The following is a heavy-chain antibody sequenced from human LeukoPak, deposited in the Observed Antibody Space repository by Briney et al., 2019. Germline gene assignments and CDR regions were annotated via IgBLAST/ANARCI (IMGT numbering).Heavy chain of an antibody. CDR2: INSDGSSI. D-gene: IGHD5-18*01. Sequence: GGSLRLSCAASGFTFSSYWMHWVRQAPGKGLVWVSRINSDGSSISYADSVKGRFTISRDNAKNTLYLQMNSLGAEDTAVYYCARDPAMVHFDYWGQGTLVTVSS. CDR3: ARDPAMVHFDY. V-gene: IGHV3-74*01. J-gene: IGHJ4*02. CDR1: GFTFSSYW.